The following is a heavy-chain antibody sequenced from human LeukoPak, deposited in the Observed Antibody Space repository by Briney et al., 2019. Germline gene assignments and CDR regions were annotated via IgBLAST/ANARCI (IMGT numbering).Heavy chain of an antibody. CDR2: IYHSGST. J-gene: IGHJ4*02. CDR3: ARIVLMVYAINYFDY. V-gene: IGHV4-30-2*01. Sequence: SETLSLTCTVSGGSISSGGYYWSWIRQPPGKGLEWIGYIYHSGSTYYNPSLKSRVTISVDRSKNQFSLKLSSVTAADTAVYYCARIVLMVYAINYFDYWGQGTLVTVSS. D-gene: IGHD2-8*01. CDR1: GGSISSGGYY.